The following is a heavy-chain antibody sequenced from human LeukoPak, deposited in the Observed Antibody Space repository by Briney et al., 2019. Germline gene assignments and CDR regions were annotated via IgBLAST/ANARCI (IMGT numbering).Heavy chain of an antibody. J-gene: IGHJ4*02. Sequence: PGGSLRLSCAASGFTFSSYAMHWVRQAPGKGLEYVSPISSNGGSTYYANSVKGRFTISRDNSKNTLYLQMGSLRAEDMAVYYCARACHIGEVWDYFDYWGQGTLVTVSS. CDR3: ARACHIGEVWDYFDY. CDR1: GFTFSSYA. CDR2: ISSNGGST. V-gene: IGHV3-64*01. D-gene: IGHD3-16*01.